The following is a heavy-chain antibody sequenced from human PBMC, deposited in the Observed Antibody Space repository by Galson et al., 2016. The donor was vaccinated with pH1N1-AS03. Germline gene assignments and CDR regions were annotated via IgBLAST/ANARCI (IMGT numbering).Heavy chain of an antibody. CDR1: GGTFSNYA. CDR3: ARDRHYDTSGRFYYESEH. Sequence: QSGAEVKKPGESLKTSCKASGGTFSNYAISWMRQAPGQGLEWMGGIHPIFGTPSYAQKFRGRLTITADHPTSAAYMELTSLTSEDTAIYYCARDRHYDTSGRFYYESEHWGQGNLVIVSS. J-gene: IGHJ4*02. CDR2: IHPIFGTP. D-gene: IGHD3-22*01. V-gene: IGHV1-69*01.